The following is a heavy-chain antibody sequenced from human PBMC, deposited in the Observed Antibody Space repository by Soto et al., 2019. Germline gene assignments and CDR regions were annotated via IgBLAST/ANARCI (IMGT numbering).Heavy chain of an antibody. CDR3: AKRRGAGGHFDY. CDR1: GFTFSSYA. D-gene: IGHD2-15*01. V-gene: IGHV3-23*01. CDR2: VSIGGST. Sequence: DVQLLESGGGLVQPEGSLRLSCAASGFTFSSYAMGWVRQGPGKGLEWVAVVSIGGSTHYADSVRCRFTISRDNSKNTLSLQMNSLTAEDTAVFFCAKRRGAGGHFDYCGPGALVTVSS. J-gene: IGHJ4*02.